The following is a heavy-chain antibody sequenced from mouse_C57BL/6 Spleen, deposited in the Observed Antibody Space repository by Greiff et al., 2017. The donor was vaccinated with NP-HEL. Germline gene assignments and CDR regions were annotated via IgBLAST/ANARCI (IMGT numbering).Heavy chain of an antibody. J-gene: IGHJ2*01. Sequence: DVHLVESGGDLVKPGGSLTLSCAASGFTFSSYGMSWVRQTPDKRLEWVATISSGGSYTYYPDSVKGRFTIARDNAKNTLYLQMSSLKSEDTAMYYCARWTPVVATGGYFDYWGQGTTLTVSS. D-gene: IGHD1-1*01. V-gene: IGHV5-6*01. CDR2: ISSGGSYT. CDR3: ARWTPVVATGGYFDY. CDR1: GFTFSSYG.